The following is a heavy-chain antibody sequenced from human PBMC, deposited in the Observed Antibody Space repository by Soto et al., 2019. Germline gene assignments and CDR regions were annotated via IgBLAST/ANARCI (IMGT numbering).Heavy chain of an antibody. CDR3: ARHFPPFHSGSHYFDL. CDR1: GGSVSDLY. J-gene: IGHJ4*02. Sequence: QVQLQESGPGLVKPSETLSLTCTVSGGSVSDLYLSWIRQPPGKGLEWIGFIYYSGSTIYNPSLKSRVTIPIDTSENLSALKLSSMPAAATAVYYGARHFPPFHSGSHYFDLWGLGTLVTVS. V-gene: IGHV4-59*08. D-gene: IGHD3-10*01. CDR2: IYYSGST.